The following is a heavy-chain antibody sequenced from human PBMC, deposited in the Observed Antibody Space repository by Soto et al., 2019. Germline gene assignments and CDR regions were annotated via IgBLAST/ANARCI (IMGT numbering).Heavy chain of an antibody. CDR3: ARGVGAYYFDY. CDR2: IIPIFGTT. V-gene: IGHV1-69*01. Sequence: QVQLVQSGAEVKKPGSSVKVSCKASGGTFSTYAITWVRQAPGQGLEWLGGIIPIFGTTDYARKFQGRVTITAAEPTSTVFIELSSLTTEDTAVYYCARGVGAYYFDYWGQGTLVTVSS. CDR1: GGTFSTYA. J-gene: IGHJ4*02. D-gene: IGHD1-26*01.